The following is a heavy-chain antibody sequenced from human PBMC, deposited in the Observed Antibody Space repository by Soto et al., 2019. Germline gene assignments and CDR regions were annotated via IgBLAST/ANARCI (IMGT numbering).Heavy chain of an antibody. Sequence: ASLKVSCKASGYSFTSYGISWVRQAPGQGLEWMGWVSGYNGNTNYAQNLQGRVTMTTDTSTSTAYMELRSLRSDDTAVYYCARDLRGYSYGYFDYWGQGTLVTVSS. CDR3: ARDLRGYSYGYFDY. CDR1: GYSFTSYG. CDR2: VSGYNGNT. V-gene: IGHV1-18*01. D-gene: IGHD5-18*01. J-gene: IGHJ4*02.